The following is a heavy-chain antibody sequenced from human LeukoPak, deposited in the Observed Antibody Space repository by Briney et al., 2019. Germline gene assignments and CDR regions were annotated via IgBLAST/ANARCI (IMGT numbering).Heavy chain of an antibody. CDR2: VYPADSDT. V-gene: IGHV5-51*01. CDR3: ARLAQGLGIGARDI. CDR1: GYSFTSYW. Sequence: PGESLKISCKGSGYSFTSYWIGWVRQMPGKGLEWMGIVYPADSDTRYSPSFQGRVTISLDKSINTAYLQWSRLQTSDSAIYYCARLAQGLGIGARDIWGQGTLVSVSS. D-gene: IGHD7-27*01. J-gene: IGHJ4*02.